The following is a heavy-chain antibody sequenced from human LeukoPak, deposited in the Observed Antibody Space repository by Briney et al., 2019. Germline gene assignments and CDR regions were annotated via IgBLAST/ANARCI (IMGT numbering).Heavy chain of an antibody. CDR1: GFTLSGYW. CDR3: ARDWLAGVPFDAFDL. V-gene: IGHV3-7*01. J-gene: IGHJ3*01. Sequence: GGSPRLSCAASGFTLSGYWMSWVRQAPGKGLEWVANIKEDGSEKYYVDSVKGRFTISRDNAKNSLYLHMNSLTAEDTAMYYCARDWLAGVPFDAFDLWGQGTMVTVSS. D-gene: IGHD3-10*01. CDR2: IKEDGSEK.